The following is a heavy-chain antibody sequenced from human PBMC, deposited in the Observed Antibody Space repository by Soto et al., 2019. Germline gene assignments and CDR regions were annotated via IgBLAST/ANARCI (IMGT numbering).Heavy chain of an antibody. CDR2: IVPSIGNT. CDR3: AADDMTTFI. V-gene: IGHV1-58*02. J-gene: IGHJ4*02. Sequence: GASVKVSCKASGGTFSSYAISWVRQARGQGLEWIGGIVPSIGNTNSAQKFQERVTFTRDMSTSTVYMELSSLKFEDTAVYYCAADDMTTFIWGQGTLVTVSS. CDR1: GGTFSSYA. D-gene: IGHD1-1*01.